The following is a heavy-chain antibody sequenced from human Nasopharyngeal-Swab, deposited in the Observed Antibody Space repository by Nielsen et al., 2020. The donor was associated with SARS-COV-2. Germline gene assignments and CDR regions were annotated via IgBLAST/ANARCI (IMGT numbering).Heavy chain of an antibody. Sequence: GGSLRLSCASSGFAFTSHWMTWVRQTPGKGLEWVAIIKQDGSEKDYVDSVKGRFTVSRDKSRNTLYLQMNNLRVEDTAIYYCAREGPYSGTNVFDIWGQGTMVTVSS. V-gene: IGHV3-7*01. CDR2: IKQDGSEK. D-gene: IGHD5-12*01. J-gene: IGHJ3*02. CDR1: GFAFTSHW. CDR3: AREGPYSGTNVFDI.